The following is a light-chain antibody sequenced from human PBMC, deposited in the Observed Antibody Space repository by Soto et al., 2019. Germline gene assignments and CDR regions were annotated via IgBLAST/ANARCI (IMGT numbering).Light chain of an antibody. CDR2: SAS. J-gene: IGKJ4*01. CDR1: QAIGND. Sequence: DIQMTQFPSSLSASVGDRVTITCRAIQAIGNDLAWYQHNPGKAPKRLIFSASTLDSGVPSRFSGGGFGTEFTLTISSLQPEDFATYYCLHHYNYPLTLGGGTKVEIK. V-gene: IGKV1-17*01. CDR3: LHHYNYPLT.